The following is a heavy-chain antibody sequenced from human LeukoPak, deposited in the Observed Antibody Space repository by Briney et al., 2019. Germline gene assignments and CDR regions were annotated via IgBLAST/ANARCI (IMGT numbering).Heavy chain of an antibody. V-gene: IGHV4-59*01. D-gene: IGHD6-13*01. CDR2: IYYSGST. Sequence: SETLSLTCTVSGGSISSYYWSWIRQPPGKGLEWIGYIYYSGSTNYNPSLKSRVTISVDTSKNQFSLKLRYVTAADTAVYYCARSIAAAGNGFDPWGQGTLVTVSS. CDR1: GGSISSYY. CDR3: ARSIAAAGNGFDP. J-gene: IGHJ5*02.